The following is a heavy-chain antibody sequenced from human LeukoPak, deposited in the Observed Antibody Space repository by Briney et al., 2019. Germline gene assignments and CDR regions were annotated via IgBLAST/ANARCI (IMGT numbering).Heavy chain of an antibody. CDR3: ARDLGDSYGIYYFEY. J-gene: IGHJ4*02. D-gene: IGHD5-18*01. CDR1: GGSFSGYY. CDR2: INHSGST. Sequence: SETLSLTCAVYGGSFSGYYWSWFRQPPGKGLEWIWEINHSGSTNYNPSLKSRVTISVDTSKNQFSLKLSSVTAADTAVYYCARDLGDSYGIYYFEYWGQGTLVTVPS. V-gene: IGHV4-34*01.